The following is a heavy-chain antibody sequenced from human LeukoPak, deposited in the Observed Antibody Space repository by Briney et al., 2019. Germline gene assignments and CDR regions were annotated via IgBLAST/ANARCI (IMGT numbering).Heavy chain of an antibody. V-gene: IGHV1-18*01. Sequence: ASVKVSCKASGYTFTSYSINRVRQAHGQGLEWKGWISADNGNTHYAQKLLRRVTMTTDTSTNTAYMELRSLRSDDTALYYCARVRDSGDYVCDYWDQGTLVTVSS. CDR2: ISADNGNT. CDR1: GYTFTSYS. J-gene: IGHJ4*02. D-gene: IGHD4-17*01. CDR3: ARVRDSGDYVCDY.